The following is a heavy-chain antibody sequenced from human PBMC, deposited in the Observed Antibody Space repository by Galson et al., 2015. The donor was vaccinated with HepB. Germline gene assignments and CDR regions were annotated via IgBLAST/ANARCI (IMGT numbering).Heavy chain of an antibody. CDR1: GFTFSSYG. Sequence: SLRLSCAASGFTFSSYGMHWVRRAPGKGLGWGAVIWYDGSNKYYADSVKGRFTISRDNSKNTLYLQMNSLRAEDTAVYYCARDWENWGSPNQEGDYWGQGTLVTVSS. CDR2: IWYDGSNK. V-gene: IGHV3-33*01. CDR3: ARDWENWGSPNQEGDY. D-gene: IGHD7-27*01. J-gene: IGHJ4*02.